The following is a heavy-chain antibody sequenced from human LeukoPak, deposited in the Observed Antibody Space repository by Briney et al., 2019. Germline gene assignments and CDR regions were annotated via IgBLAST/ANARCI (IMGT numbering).Heavy chain of an antibody. CDR3: ARDFGLTGKVDY. J-gene: IGHJ4*02. D-gene: IGHD1-20*01. CDR2: ISSNGGST. V-gene: IGHV3-64*01. CDR1: GFTFTNYG. Sequence: PGGSLRLSCAASGFTFTNYGMHWVRQAPGKGLESVSAISSNGGSTYYANSVKGRFTISRDNSKNTLYLQMGSLRAEDLAVYYCARDFGLTGKVDYWGQGTLVTVSS.